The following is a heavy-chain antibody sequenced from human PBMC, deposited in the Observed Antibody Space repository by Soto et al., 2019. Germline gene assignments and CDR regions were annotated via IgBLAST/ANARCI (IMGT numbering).Heavy chain of an antibody. CDR3: GKGGLESSHGTVDN. V-gene: IGHV3-23*01. J-gene: IGHJ4*02. D-gene: IGHD3-16*01. CDR1: GFTLSTSS. Sequence: EVQLLESGGNLVQPGGSLRLSCAASGFTLSTSSMTWVRQAPGQGLEWVSSISSPGTATFYADSVKGRFSISRDTSMNTLYLQMDNLRAEDTALYYCGKGGLESSHGTVDNWDQGTLVTVSS. CDR2: ISSPGTAT.